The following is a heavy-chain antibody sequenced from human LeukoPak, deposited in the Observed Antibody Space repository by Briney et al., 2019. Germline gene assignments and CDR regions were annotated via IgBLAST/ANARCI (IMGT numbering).Heavy chain of an antibody. J-gene: IGHJ6*03. CDR2: IYYSGST. CDR3: ASGGTRIAVAGSLGYMDV. CDR1: GGSISSYY. D-gene: IGHD6-19*01. Sequence: SETLSLTCTVSGGSISSYYWSWIRQPPGKGLEWIGYIYYSGSTNYNPSLKSRVTISVDTSKNQFSLKLSFVTAADTAVYYCASGGTRIAVAGSLGYMDVWGKGTTVTVSS. V-gene: IGHV4-59*01.